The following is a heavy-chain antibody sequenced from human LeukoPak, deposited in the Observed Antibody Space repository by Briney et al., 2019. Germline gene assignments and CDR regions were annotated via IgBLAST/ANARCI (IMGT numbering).Heavy chain of an antibody. CDR3: ARGTMFPYYFDY. Sequence: GGSLRLSCTTSGFTFSNYGMTWVRQAPGKGLEWVSFISSSSSYIYYADSVKGRFTISRDNAKNSLYLQMNSLRAEDTAVYYCARGTMFPYYFDYWGQGTLVTVSS. V-gene: IGHV3-21*01. D-gene: IGHD3-10*02. CDR2: ISSSSSYI. J-gene: IGHJ4*02. CDR1: GFTFSNYG.